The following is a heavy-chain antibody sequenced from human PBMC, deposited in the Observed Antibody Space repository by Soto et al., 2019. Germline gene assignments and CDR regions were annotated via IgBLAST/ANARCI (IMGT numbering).Heavy chain of an antibody. Sequence: GASVKVSCKASGYTFTSYGISWVRQAPGQGLEWMGWISAYNGNTNYAQKLQGRVTMTTDTSTSTAYMELRSLRSDDTAVYYCASGLYSGDYYYGMDVCGQGTMLTVFS. CDR3: ASGLYSGDYYYGMDV. CDR1: GYTFTSYG. D-gene: IGHD6-19*01. CDR2: ISAYNGNT. V-gene: IGHV1-18*01. J-gene: IGHJ6*02.